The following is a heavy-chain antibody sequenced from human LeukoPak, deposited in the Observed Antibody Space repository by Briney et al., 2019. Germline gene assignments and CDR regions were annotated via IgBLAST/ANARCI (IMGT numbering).Heavy chain of an antibody. D-gene: IGHD2-2*01. CDR3: ARDGGWVPAASSDY. Sequence: TLSLTCTVSGGSISSGGYYWNWIRQPPGKGLAWIGYIYHSGSTYYNPSLKSRVTISVDRSKNQFSLKLSSVTAADTAVYYCARDGGWVPAASSDYWGQGTLVTVSS. CDR2: IYHSGST. CDR1: GGSISSGGYY. J-gene: IGHJ4*02. V-gene: IGHV4-30-2*01.